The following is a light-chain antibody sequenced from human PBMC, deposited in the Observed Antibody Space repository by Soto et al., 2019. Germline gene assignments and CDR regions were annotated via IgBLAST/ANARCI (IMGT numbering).Light chain of an antibody. V-gene: IGKV3-20*01. CDR3: QQYGSSQS. CDR2: GAS. Sequence: EIVLTQSPGTLYWSPGERATLSCRASQSVSYSYLAWYQQKPGQAPRLLIYGASSRATGIPDRFSGSGSGTDFTLTISRLEPEDFAVYYCQQYGSSQSFGQGTKVEIK. J-gene: IGKJ1*01. CDR1: QSVSYSY.